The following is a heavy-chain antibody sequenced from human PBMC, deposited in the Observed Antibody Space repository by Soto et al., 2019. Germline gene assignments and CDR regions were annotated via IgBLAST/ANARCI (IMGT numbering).Heavy chain of an antibody. CDR2: ISSDGSHK. D-gene: IGHD2-15*01. CDR3: ARDKGGGFCSGGRCYNDAFDM. V-gene: IGHV3-30*01. Sequence: PGGSLRLSCAASGFTFSTYTLHWVRQAPGKGLAWVAVISSDGSHKYYADSVRGRFTVSRDNSRDTLSLQMNSLRAEDTAVYYCARDKGGGFCSGGRCYNDAFDMWGQGTMLTV. CDR1: GFTFSTYT. J-gene: IGHJ3*02.